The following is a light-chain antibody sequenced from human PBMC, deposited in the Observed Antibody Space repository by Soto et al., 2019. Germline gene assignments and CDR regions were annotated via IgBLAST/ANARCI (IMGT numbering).Light chain of an antibody. J-gene: IGKJ1*01. V-gene: IGKV3-11*01. Sequence: EIVLTQSPVTLSLSPGERATLSCRASQSVSGYVAWYQQKPGQAPRLLIYDASSRANGIPARFTGSGSGTVFSLTISSLEPEDFAVYYCQQRGTWPTFGQGTRVEI. CDR2: DAS. CDR3: QQRGTWPT. CDR1: QSVSGY.